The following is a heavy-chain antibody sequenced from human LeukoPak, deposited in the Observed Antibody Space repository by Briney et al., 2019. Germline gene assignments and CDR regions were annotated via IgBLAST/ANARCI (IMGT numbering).Heavy chain of an antibody. CDR2: MSYDGSNK. CDR3: ARPAKSYSSGWYYFDY. CDR1: GFTFSSYA. J-gene: IGHJ4*02. V-gene: IGHV3-30-3*01. Sequence: PGRSLRLSCAASGFTFSSYAMHWVRQAPGKGLEWVAVMSYDGSNKYYADSVKGRFTISRDNSKNTLYLQMNSLRAEDTAVYYCARPAKSYSSGWYYFDYWGQGTLVTVSS. D-gene: IGHD6-19*01.